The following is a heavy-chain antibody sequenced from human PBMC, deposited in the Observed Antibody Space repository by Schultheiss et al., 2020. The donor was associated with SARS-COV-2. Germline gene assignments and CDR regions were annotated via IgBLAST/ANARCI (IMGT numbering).Heavy chain of an antibody. V-gene: IGHV3-33*01. Sequence: GGSLRLSCAASGFTFSSYGMHWVRQAPGKGLEWVAVIWYDGSNKYYADSVKGRFTISRDNSKNTLYLQMNSLRAEDTAVYYCARDIVLMVYAIWERNYYGMDVWGQGTTVTVSS. D-gene: IGHD2-8*01. CDR1: GFTFSSYG. CDR3: ARDIVLMVYAIWERNYYGMDV. CDR2: IWYDGSNK. J-gene: IGHJ6*02.